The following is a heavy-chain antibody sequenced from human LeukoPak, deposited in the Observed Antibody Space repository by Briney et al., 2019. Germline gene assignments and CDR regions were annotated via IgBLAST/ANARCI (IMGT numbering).Heavy chain of an antibody. CDR2: INPNSGGT. CDR1: GYTFTGYY. V-gene: IGHV1-2*02. J-gene: IGHJ4*02. Sequence: ASVKVSCKASGYTFTGYYIHWVRQAPGQGLEWMGWINPNSGGTYYAQKLQGRVTMTTDTSTSTAYMELRSLRSDDTAVYYCARREPAGPPPQIDYWGQGTLVTVSS. D-gene: IGHD1-14*01. CDR3: ARREPAGPPPQIDY.